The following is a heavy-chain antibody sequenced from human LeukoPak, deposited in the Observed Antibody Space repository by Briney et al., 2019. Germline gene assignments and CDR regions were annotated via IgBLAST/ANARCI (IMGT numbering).Heavy chain of an antibody. CDR1: GFTVSGNY. J-gene: IGHJ4*02. V-gene: IGHV3-53*01. CDR2: IYSGGST. CDR3: ARTRDY. Sequence: PGGSLRLSCAASGFTVSGNYMGWVRQAPGEGLEWVSVIYSGGSTYSADSAKGGITISRDNSKNTLYPQMNHLRAEYTAVYYCARTRDYWGRGTLVTVSS.